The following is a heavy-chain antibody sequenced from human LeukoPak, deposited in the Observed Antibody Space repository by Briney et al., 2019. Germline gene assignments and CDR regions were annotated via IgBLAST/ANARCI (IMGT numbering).Heavy chain of an antibody. V-gene: IGHV1-69*13. J-gene: IGHJ4*02. D-gene: IGHD2-21*01. CDR1: GGTFSSYA. CDR2: IIPIFGTA. CDR3: ARDVVGPVSEQNFDY. Sequence: SVKVSCKASGGTFSSYAISWVRQAPGQGLEWMGGIIPIFGTANYAQKFQGRVTITADESTSTAYMELSSLRSEDTAVYYCARDVVGPVSEQNFDYWGQGTLVTVSS.